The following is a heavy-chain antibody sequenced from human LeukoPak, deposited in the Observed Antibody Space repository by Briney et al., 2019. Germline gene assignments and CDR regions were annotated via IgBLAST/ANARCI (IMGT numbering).Heavy chain of an antibody. V-gene: IGHV3-48*01. D-gene: IGHD2-2*01. CDR2: ISSSSSTI. Sequence: GGSLRLSCAASGFTFSSYAMSWVRQAPGKGLEWVSYISSSSSTIYYADSVKGRFTISRDNAKNSLYLQMNSLRAEDTAVYYCARVSPYCSSTSCPADYWGQGTLVTVSS. CDR3: ARVSPYCSSTSCPADY. J-gene: IGHJ4*02. CDR1: GFTFSSYA.